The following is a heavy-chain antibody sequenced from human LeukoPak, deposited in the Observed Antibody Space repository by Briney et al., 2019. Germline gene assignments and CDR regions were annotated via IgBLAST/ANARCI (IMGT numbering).Heavy chain of an antibody. D-gene: IGHD6-13*01. CDR2: ISAYNGNT. V-gene: IGHV1-18*01. CDR3: ARDPYSSSWYSSGENWFDP. J-gene: IGHJ5*02. CDR1: GYTFTSYG. Sequence: GASVTVSCKASGYTFTSYGISWVRQAPGQGLEWMGWISAYNGNTNYAQKLQGRVTMTTDTSTSTAYMELRSLRSDDTAVYYCARDPYSSSWYSSGENWFDPWGQGTLVTVSS.